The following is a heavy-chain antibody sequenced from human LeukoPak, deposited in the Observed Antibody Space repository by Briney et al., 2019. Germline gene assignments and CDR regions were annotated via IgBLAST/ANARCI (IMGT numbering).Heavy chain of an antibody. V-gene: IGHV3-7*01. CDR3: ARTPPRGLIDY. D-gene: IGHD3-16*01. CDR2: INQDGSEK. J-gene: IGHJ4*02. Sequence: GGSLRLSCGASGFTFDDYWMSWVRQAPGQGLEWVANINQDGSEKYYLDSAKGRFTISRDNARNSLYLQVNSLRAEDTAVYYCARTPPRGLIDYWGQGTLVTVSS. CDR1: GFTFDDYW.